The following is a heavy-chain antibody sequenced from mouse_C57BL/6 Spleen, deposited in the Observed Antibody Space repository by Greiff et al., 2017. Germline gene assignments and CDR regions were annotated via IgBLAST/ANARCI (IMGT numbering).Heavy chain of an antibody. J-gene: IGHJ4*01. CDR1: GFNIKNTY. CDR3: ARGATGDAMDY. CDR2: IDPANGTT. V-gene: IGHV14-3*01. Sequence: VQLQQSVAELVRPGASVKLSCTASGFNIKNTYMHWVKQRPEQGLEWIGRIDPANGTTKYAPQFPGKATITADTSSNTAYLQLSSRTSEDTAIYYCARGATGDAMDYWGQGTSVTVSS.